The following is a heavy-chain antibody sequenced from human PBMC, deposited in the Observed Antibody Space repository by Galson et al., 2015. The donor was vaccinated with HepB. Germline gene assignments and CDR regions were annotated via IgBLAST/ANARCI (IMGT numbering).Heavy chain of an antibody. D-gene: IGHD6-19*01. Sequence: SVKVSCKASGYTFTDHYVHWVRQAPGQGLEWMGRINPKSGDTNCAQKFQGGITMTRDTSIGTAYMELSRLRSDDTAVYFCARGGWSVTGTSYWGQGTLVTVSS. CDR3: ARGGWSVTGTSY. J-gene: IGHJ4*02. V-gene: IGHV1-2*02. CDR2: INPKSGDT. CDR1: GYTFTDHY.